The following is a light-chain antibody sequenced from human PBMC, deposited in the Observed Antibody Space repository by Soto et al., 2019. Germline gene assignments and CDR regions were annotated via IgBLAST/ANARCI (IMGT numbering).Light chain of an antibody. J-gene: IGKJ4*01. CDR3: QERGRWPRAT. CDR2: TAS. CDR1: QNVGLN. V-gene: IGKV3-11*01. Sequence: EMVLTQSPATLSLSPAESATLSCRASQNVGLNFAWYQQKSGQPPRLLIHTASSRSTGIPARFSGSGSRTDFTLTIRSLGAEDIAVYYGQERGRWPRATFGGGTKVE.